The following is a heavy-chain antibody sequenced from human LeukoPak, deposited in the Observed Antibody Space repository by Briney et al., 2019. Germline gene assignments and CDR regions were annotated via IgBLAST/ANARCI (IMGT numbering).Heavy chain of an antibody. CDR3: AKSRWYPRDAFDY. Sequence: GGSLRLSCAASGFTFSNYGMSWVRQAPGKGLEWVSGISGSGGSTYYADSVKGRFTISRDNSKNTLYLQMNSLRAEDTAVYYCAKSRWYPRDAFDYWGQGTLVTVSS. CDR2: ISGSGGST. J-gene: IGHJ4*02. D-gene: IGHD4-23*01. CDR1: GFTFSNYG. V-gene: IGHV3-23*01.